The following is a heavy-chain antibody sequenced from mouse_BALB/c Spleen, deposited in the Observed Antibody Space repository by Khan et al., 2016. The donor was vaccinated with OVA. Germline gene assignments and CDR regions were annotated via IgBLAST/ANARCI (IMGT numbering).Heavy chain of an antibody. CDR1: GFTFSNYD. CDR3: ARRGYDEAWFAY. V-gene: IGHV5-6*01. D-gene: IGHD2-2*01. J-gene: IGHJ3*01. Sequence: EVELVESGGDLVKPGGSLKLSCAASGFTFSNYDMSWVRQTPDKRLEWVATISSAGSYTYYPDSVKGRFTISRDTAKNTLYLQMSSLKSEDTAMYYCARRGYDEAWFAYWGQGTLVTVSA. CDR2: ISSAGSYT.